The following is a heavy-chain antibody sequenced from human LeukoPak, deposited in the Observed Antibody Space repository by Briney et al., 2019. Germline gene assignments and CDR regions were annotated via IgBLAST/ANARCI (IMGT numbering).Heavy chain of an antibody. Sequence: PGGSLRLSCAASGFTFSSYAMNWVRQAPGKGLEWISYISSGGIVSYADSVKGRFIISRDNAKNSLFLHMNSLRAEDTAIYYCASETESTSFDAFDIWGQGTMVTVSS. J-gene: IGHJ3*02. CDR3: ASETESTSFDAFDI. D-gene: IGHD1-14*01. CDR2: ISSGGIV. CDR1: GFTFSSYA. V-gene: IGHV3-48*03.